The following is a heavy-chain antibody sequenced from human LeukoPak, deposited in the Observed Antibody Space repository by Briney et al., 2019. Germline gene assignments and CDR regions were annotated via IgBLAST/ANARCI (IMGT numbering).Heavy chain of an antibody. V-gene: IGHV3-21*04. CDR2: ISSSSSYI. Sequence: GGSLRLSCAASGFTFSSYRMNWVRQAPGKGLEWVSSISSSSSYIYYADSVKGRFTISRDNAKNSLYLQMNSLRAEDTAVYYCAREPPVTTIVGDYWGQGTLVTVSS. D-gene: IGHD4-17*01. CDR3: AREPPVTTIVGDY. J-gene: IGHJ4*02. CDR1: GFTFSSYR.